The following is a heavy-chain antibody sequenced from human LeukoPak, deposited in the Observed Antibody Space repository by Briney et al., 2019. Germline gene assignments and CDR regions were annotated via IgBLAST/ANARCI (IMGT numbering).Heavy chain of an antibody. J-gene: IGHJ5*02. CDR3: ARPNYPGGSGSYGGTNWFDP. Sequence: GASVTVSFKSSGYTFTSYGISWVRQAPGQGLEWMGWISGYNGNTNYAQKFQGRVPITTDTSTSTAYMELRSLRSDDTAVYYCARPNYPGGSGSYGGTNWFDPWGQGTLVTVSS. CDR1: GYTFTSYG. CDR2: ISGYNGNT. D-gene: IGHD3-10*01. V-gene: IGHV1-18*01.